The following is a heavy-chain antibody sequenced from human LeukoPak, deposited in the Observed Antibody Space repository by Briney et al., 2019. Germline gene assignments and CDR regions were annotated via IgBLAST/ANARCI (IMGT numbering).Heavy chain of an antibody. V-gene: IGHV1-24*01. CDR1: GGTFSSYA. Sequence: ASVKVSCKASGGTFSSYAISWVRQAPGKGLEWMGGFDPEDGETIYAQKFQGRVTMTEDTSTDTAYMELSSLRSEDTAVYYCATEGANGAFDIWGQGTMVTVSS. CDR2: FDPEDGET. D-gene: IGHD2-8*01. J-gene: IGHJ3*02. CDR3: ATEGANGAFDI.